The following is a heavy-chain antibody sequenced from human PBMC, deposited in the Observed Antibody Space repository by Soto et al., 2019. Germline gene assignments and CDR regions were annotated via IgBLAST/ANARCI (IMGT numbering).Heavy chain of an antibody. CDR3: AHSLIGYYYDSSGSNWFDP. CDR2: IYWDDDK. J-gene: IGHJ5*02. CDR1: GFSLSTSGVG. Sequence: QITLKESGPTLVKPTQTLTLTCTFSGFSLSTSGVGVGWIRQPPGKALEWLALIYWDDDKRYSPSLKSRLTITKYTSKNQVVLTITSMDPVDTATYYCAHSLIGYYYDSSGSNWFDPWGQGTLVTVSS. D-gene: IGHD3-22*01. V-gene: IGHV2-5*02.